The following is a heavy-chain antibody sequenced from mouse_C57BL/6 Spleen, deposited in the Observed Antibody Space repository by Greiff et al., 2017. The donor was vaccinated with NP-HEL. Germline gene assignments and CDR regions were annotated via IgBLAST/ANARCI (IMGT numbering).Heavy chain of an antibody. V-gene: IGHV1-80*01. D-gene: IGHD2-1*01. CDR2: IYPGDGDT. Sequence: VQLQQSGAELVKPGASVKISCKASGYAFSSYWMNWVKQRPGKGLEWIGQIYPGDGDTNYNGKFKGKATLTADKSSSTAYMQLSSLTSEDSAVYFCARGVYPDAMDYWGQGTSVTVSS. CDR3: ARGVYPDAMDY. J-gene: IGHJ4*01. CDR1: GYAFSSYW.